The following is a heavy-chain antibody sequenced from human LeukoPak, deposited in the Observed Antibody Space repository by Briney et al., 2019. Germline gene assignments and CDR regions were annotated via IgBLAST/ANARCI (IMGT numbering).Heavy chain of an antibody. D-gene: IGHD5-12*01. V-gene: IGHV3-9*01. Sequence: GGSLRLSCAVSGFTFDDYAMHWVRQVPGKGLEWVSGNNWNSDSIGYADSVKGRFTTSRDNAKNSLYLQMNSLRAEDTAFYYCAINGGGDSGYGNFDYWGQGTLVTVSS. J-gene: IGHJ4*02. CDR3: AINGGGDSGYGNFDY. CDR2: NNWNSDSI. CDR1: GFTFDDYA.